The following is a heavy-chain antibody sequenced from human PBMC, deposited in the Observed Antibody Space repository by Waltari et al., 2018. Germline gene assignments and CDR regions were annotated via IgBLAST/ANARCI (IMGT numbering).Heavy chain of an antibody. V-gene: IGHV4-38-2*01. J-gene: IGHJ4*02. CDR2: IYHSGST. CDR1: GYSISSGYY. CDR3: ARQSYPDYYFDY. D-gene: IGHD3-16*02. Sequence: QVQLQESGPGLVKPSETLSLTCAVSGYSISSGYYWGWIRQPPGKGLEWIGSIYHSGSTYYNPSRKSRVTISVDTSKNQFSLKLSSVTAADTAVYYCARQSYPDYYFDYWGQGTLVTVSS.